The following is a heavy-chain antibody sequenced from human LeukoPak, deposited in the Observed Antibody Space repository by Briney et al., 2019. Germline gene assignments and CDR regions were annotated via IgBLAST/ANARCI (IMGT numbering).Heavy chain of an antibody. Sequence: SQTLSLTCTVSGGSISSGGFYWSWIRQHPGKGPERIGYIYYSGSTYYNPSLRSRLTISLDTSRNQFSLKLSSVTAADTAVYYCARSPSGFYNDYWGQGTLVTVSS. J-gene: IGHJ4*02. CDR1: GGSISSGGFY. CDR3: ARSPSGFYNDY. D-gene: IGHD3-22*01. V-gene: IGHV4-31*03. CDR2: IYYSGST.